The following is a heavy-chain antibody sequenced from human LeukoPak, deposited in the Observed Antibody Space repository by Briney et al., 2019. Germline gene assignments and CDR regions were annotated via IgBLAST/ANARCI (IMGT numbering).Heavy chain of an antibody. CDR2: IKGDGSET. V-gene: IGHV3-74*01. J-gene: IGHJ5*02. Sequence: GGSLRLSCAVSGFTFRDHWMHWVREVRGKGLVWVSRIKGDGSETNYADSVKGRFTISRDNAKNTLFLQMNSLRVEDTAVYYCVRGQIGVSVIVHWGQGTLVTVSS. CDR1: GFTFRDHW. D-gene: IGHD3-22*01. CDR3: VRGQIGVSVIVH.